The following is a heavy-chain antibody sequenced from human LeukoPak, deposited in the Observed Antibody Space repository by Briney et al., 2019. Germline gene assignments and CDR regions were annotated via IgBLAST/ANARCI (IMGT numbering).Heavy chain of an antibody. CDR3: ARQITIFGVVVSGWFDP. V-gene: IGHV4-39*01. CDR1: GGSISSSSYF. J-gene: IGHJ5*02. CDR2: IYYSGST. Sequence: SETLSLTCTVSGGSISSSSYFWGWIRQPPGKGLEWTASIYYSGSTYNNPSLKSRVTISVDTSTNQFSLKLTSVTAADTAVYYCARQITIFGVVVSGWFDPWGQGTLVTVSS. D-gene: IGHD3-3*01.